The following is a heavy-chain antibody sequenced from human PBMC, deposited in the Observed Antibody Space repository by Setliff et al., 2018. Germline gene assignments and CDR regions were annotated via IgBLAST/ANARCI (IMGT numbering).Heavy chain of an antibody. CDR2: LHTSGTT. CDR3: ARGITYYYHMDL. CDR1: GGSITSGSYY. Sequence: SETLSLTCAVSGGSITSGSYYWSWIRQPAGEGLEWIGRLHTSGTTVYNPSLKGRVTISADTSTNHFSLRVTSVTAADTAVYFCARGITYYYHMDLWGTGTTVTVSS. J-gene: IGHJ6*03. V-gene: IGHV4-61*02. D-gene: IGHD3-10*01.